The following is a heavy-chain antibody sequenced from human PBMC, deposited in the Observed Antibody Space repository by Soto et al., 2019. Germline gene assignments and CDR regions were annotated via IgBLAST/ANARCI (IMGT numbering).Heavy chain of an antibody. CDR1: GFTFSSYS. D-gene: IGHD1-7*01. CDR3: AREELRRLDY. J-gene: IGHJ4*02. V-gene: IGHV3-48*02. CDR2: ISSSSSTI. Sequence: GGSLRLSCAASGFTFSSYSMNWVRQAPGKGLEWVSYISSSSSTIYYADSVKGRFTISRDNAKNSLYPQMNSLRDEDTAVYYCAREELRRLDYWGQGTLVTVSS.